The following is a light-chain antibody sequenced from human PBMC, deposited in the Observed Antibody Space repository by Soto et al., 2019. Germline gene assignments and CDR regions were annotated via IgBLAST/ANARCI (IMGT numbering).Light chain of an antibody. J-gene: IGKJ1*01. CDR1: QNISRS. CDR3: HQYNGWPRT. Sequence: IGLKRSQGTLSSSEKEKATLSCMAIQNISRSLAWYQQKPGQGPSLLIYGTSTRAGGVPARFSGGGSGTEFTLTITSLQSEDFAVYYCHQYNGWPRTFGQGTKV. V-gene: IGKV3-15*01. CDR2: GTS.